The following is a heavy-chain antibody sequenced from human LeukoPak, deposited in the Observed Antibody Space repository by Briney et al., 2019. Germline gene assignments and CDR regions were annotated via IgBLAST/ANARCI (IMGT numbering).Heavy chain of an antibody. V-gene: IGHV3-21*01. CDR1: GFTFSRYS. CDR2: IISSSSYI. D-gene: IGHD2-8*01. J-gene: IGHJ6*03. Sequence: GGSLRLSCAASGFTFSRYSMNWVRQAPGKGLEWVLSIISSSSYIYYADSVKGRFTISRDNAKNSLYLQMNSLRAEDTAVYYCARTRAPSNGRVLYYMDVWGKGTTVTVSS. CDR3: ARTRAPSNGRVLYYMDV.